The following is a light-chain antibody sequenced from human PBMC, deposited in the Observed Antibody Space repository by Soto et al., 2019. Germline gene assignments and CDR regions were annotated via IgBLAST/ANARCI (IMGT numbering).Light chain of an antibody. CDR2: EVS. CDR3: TSYTSSSTYV. CDR1: SSDVGGYNY. V-gene: IGLV2-14*01. J-gene: IGLJ1*01. Sequence: QSALTQPASVSGSPGQSITISCTGTSSDVGGYNYVSWYQQHPGKAPKLMIYEVSNRPSGVSNRFSGSKSGNTASLTISGLQAEDEADYYSTSYTSSSTYVFGTGPKLPVL.